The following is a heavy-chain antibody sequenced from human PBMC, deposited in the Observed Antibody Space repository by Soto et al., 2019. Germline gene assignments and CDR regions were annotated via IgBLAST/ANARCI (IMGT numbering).Heavy chain of an antibody. Sequence: GGSLRLSCAASGFTFSSYSMNWVRQAPGKGLEWVSYISSSSSTIYYADSVKGRFTISRDNAKNSLYLQMNSLRAEDTAVYYCARDGVTMVRGVTAYYYYYMDVWGKGTTVTVSS. CDR1: GFTFSSYS. CDR3: ARDGVTMVRGVTAYYYYYMDV. J-gene: IGHJ6*03. V-gene: IGHV3-48*01. D-gene: IGHD3-10*01. CDR2: ISSSSSTI.